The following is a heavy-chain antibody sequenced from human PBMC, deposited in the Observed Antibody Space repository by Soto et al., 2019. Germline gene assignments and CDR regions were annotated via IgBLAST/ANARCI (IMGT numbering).Heavy chain of an antibody. V-gene: IGHV3-30*19. Sequence: QVQLVESGGGVVQPGTSLRVSCVGSGFTFRSYVIHWVRQAPGKGLEWVALTSYDGTDKYYGDSVRGRFTISRDNSRSTVDLQMDSLRLEDTARYYCARWGTTGGLDVWGQGTLVSVSS. D-gene: IGHD3-16*01. CDR3: ARWGTTGGLDV. J-gene: IGHJ1*01. CDR2: TSYDGTDK. CDR1: GFTFRSYV.